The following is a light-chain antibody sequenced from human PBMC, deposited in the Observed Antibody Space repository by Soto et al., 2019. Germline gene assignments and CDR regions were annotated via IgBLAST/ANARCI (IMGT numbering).Light chain of an antibody. J-gene: IGLJ2*01. CDR2: DVS. CDR1: SSDVGAYSY. V-gene: IGLV2-11*01. Sequence: QSALTQPRSVSGSPGQSVTISCTGTSSDVGAYSYVSWFQQHPGKAPKLMMSDVSKRPSGVPDRFSGSKSGTTASLTISGLQAEDEADYYCCSYAGSYTLLFGGGTKLTVL. CDR3: CSYAGSYTLL.